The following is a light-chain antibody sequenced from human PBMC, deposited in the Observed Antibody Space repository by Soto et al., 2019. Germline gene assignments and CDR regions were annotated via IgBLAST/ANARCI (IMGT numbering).Light chain of an antibody. V-gene: IGKV3-15*01. J-gene: IGKJ3*01. CDR2: GAS. Sequence: IVMTQSPATLSVSPGERATLSCRASQSVGGDLAWYQRKPGQAPRLLIYGASSRAPGIPARFSGSGSGTEFTLTINSLEPEDFAVYYCQQRSNWPGTFGPGTKVDIK. CDR1: QSVGGD. CDR3: QQRSNWPGT.